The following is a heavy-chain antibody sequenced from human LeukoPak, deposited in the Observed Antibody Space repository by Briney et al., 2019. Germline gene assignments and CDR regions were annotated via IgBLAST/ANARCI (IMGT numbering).Heavy chain of an antibody. D-gene: IGHD6-19*01. V-gene: IGHV3-13*04. J-gene: IGHJ3*02. CDR1: GFTFSSYD. CDR3: VRAGPSGWWYAFDI. CDR2: IGTAGDT. Sequence: PGGSLRLSCAAYGFTFSSYDMHWVRHATGKGLEWVSTIGTAGDTYYPGSVKGRFTISRENAKNSLYLQMNSLGAGDTAVYYCVRAGPSGWWYAFDIWGQGTMVTVSS.